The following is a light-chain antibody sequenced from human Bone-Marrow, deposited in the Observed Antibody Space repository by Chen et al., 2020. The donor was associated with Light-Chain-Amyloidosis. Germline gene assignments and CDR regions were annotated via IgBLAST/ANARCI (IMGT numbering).Light chain of an antibody. CDR2: EDD. CDR3: QSYQGSSQGV. V-gene: IGLV6-57*01. Sequence: NFMLTQPHSVSESPGKTVLISSTRSSGSIATNYGQWYQQRPGSSPTTVIDEDDQSPPGVPDRLSGSIDRSSNSASLTISGLKTEDEADYYCQSYQGSSQGVFGGGTKLTVL. J-gene: IGLJ3*02. CDR1: SGSIATNY.